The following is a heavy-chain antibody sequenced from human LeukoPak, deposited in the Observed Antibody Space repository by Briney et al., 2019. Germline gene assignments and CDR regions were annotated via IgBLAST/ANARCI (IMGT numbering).Heavy chain of an antibody. CDR3: AKQGYSSSWYGNWFDP. CDR2: ISSRSSYI. D-gene: IGHD6-13*01. V-gene: IGHV3-21*01. Sequence: GGSLRLSCAASGFTFSSYSMNWVRQAPGKGLEWVSSISSRSSYIYYADSVKGRFTISRDNSKNTLYLQMNSLRAEDTAVYYCAKQGYSSSWYGNWFDPWGQGTLVTVSS. J-gene: IGHJ5*02. CDR1: GFTFSSYS.